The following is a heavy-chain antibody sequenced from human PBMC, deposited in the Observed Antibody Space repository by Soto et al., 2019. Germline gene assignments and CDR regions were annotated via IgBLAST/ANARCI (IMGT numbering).Heavy chain of an antibody. D-gene: IGHD3-10*01. J-gene: IGHJ5*02. CDR1: GGCISSGGYY. V-gene: IGHV4-31*03. CDR3: ARDYYGSGIGGHWFDP. Sequence: NPSETLSLTCTVSGGCISSGGYYWSWIRQHPGKGLEWIGYIYYSGSTYYNPSLKSRVTMSVDTSKNQFSLKLSSVTAADTAVYYCARDYYGSGIGGHWFDPWGQGTLVTVSS. CDR2: IYYSGST.